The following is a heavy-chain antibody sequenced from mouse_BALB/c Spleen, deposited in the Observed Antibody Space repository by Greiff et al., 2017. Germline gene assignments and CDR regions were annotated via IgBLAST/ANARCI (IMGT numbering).Heavy chain of an antibody. Sequence: FQLRQSGPGLLGPGESVKISCKGSGSPFPDYAMPWVKQSHAKSLEWIGVISIYYDNTNYNQKFKGKATMTVDKSSSTAYMELARLTSEDSAIYYCAPMITGAMDYWGQGTSVTVSS. CDR1: GSPFPDYA. J-gene: IGHJ4*01. D-gene: IGHD2-4*01. CDR3: APMITGAMDY. CDR2: ISIYYDNT. V-gene: IGHV1S137*01.